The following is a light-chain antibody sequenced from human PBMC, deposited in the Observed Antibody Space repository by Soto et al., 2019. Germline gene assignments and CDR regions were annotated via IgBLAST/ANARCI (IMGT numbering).Light chain of an antibody. CDR2: GAS. CDR1: QSVSDN. Sequence: EVVMTQSPATLSVSPGERVTLSCRASQSVSDNLAWYQQKPGQAPRLLIYGASTRATGIPARFSGSGSGTEFTLTICSLQSEDFAVYFCQQSNNWPYTFGQGTKLDIK. V-gene: IGKV3-15*01. J-gene: IGKJ2*01. CDR3: QQSNNWPYT.